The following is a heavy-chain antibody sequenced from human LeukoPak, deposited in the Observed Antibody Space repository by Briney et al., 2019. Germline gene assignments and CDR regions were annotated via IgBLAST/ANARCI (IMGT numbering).Heavy chain of an antibody. J-gene: IGHJ4*02. CDR3: ARGPYGGNAASYFDY. Sequence: SQTLSLTCTVSGGSISSGDYYWSWIRQPPGKGLEWIGYIYYSGSTYYNPSLKSRVTISVDTSKNQFSLKLSSVTAADTAVYYCARGPYGGNAASYFDYWGQGTLVTVSS. CDR1: GGSISSGDYY. CDR2: IYYSGST. V-gene: IGHV4-30-4*01. D-gene: IGHD4-23*01.